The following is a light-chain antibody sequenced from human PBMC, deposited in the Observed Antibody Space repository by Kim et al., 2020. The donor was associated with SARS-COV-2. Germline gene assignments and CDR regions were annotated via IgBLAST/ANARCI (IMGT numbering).Light chain of an antibody. CDR1: SSDVGSYNH. V-gene: IGLV2-14*01. J-gene: IGLJ1*01. CDR3: SSYTSSSTYV. Sequence: QSALTQPASVSGSPGQSITISCTGTSSDVGSYNHVSWYQQHPGKAPKLMIYDVIKRPSGVSNRFSGSKSGNTASLTISGLQAEDEADYYCSSYTSSSTYVFGTGTKVTVL. CDR2: DVI.